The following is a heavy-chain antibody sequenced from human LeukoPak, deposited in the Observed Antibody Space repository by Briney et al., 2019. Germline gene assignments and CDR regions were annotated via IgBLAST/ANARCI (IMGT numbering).Heavy chain of an antibody. CDR3: AKDRSSSWTWTIDY. J-gene: IGHJ4*02. CDR1: GFTFSSYG. Sequence: PGGSLRLSCAASGFTFSSYGMHWVRQAPGKGLEWVALISYDGSNKYYADSVKGRFTISRDNSKNTLYLQMNSLRAEDTAMYYCAKDRSSSWTWTIDYWGQGTLVTVSS. V-gene: IGHV3-30*18. CDR2: ISYDGSNK. D-gene: IGHD6-13*01.